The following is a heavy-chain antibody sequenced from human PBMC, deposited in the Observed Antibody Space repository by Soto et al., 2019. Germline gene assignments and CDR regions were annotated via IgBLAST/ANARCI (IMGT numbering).Heavy chain of an antibody. J-gene: IGHJ4*02. CDR3: ARAYGKYFDY. CDR2: NYPADSDT. CDR1: GYTFTSYW. D-gene: IGHD3-10*01. V-gene: IGHV5-51*01. Sequence: GESLKISCKGSGYTFTSYWIGWVRQLPGKGLEWMGINYPADSDTRYSPSFQGQVTISADKSISTAYLQWSSLRASDNAMYFCARAYGKYFDYWGQGTPVTVSS.